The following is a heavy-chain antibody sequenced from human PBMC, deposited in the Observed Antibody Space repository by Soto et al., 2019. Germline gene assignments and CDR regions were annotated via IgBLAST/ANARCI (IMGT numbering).Heavy chain of an antibody. CDR1: GGSMRSSSYY. CDR3: ARQSSSWSSTYYYYYGMDV. J-gene: IGHJ6*02. CDR2: IYYSGST. V-gene: IGHV4-39*01. D-gene: IGHD6-13*01. Sequence: SESLAIGCAVSGGSMRSSSYYWGWIRQPPGKGLEWIGSIYYSGSTYYNPSLKSRVTISVDTSKNQFSLKLSSVTAADTAVYYCARQSSSWSSTYYYYYGMDVWGQGTTVTVPS.